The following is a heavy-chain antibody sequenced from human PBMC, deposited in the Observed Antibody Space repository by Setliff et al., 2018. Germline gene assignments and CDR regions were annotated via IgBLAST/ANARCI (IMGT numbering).Heavy chain of an antibody. V-gene: IGHV3-48*01. J-gene: IGHJ4*02. CDR1: GFSFSNYW. D-gene: IGHD4-4*01. CDR2: VSRSSGII. CDR3: ARGFRSRGTVSSFDY. Sequence: LRLSCAASGFSFSNYWMSWIRQAPGKGLEWIAYVSRSSGIINYADSVKGRFTISRDSAKNSLYLQINSLRAGDTAVYYCARGFRSRGTVSSFDYWGQGTLVTVSS.